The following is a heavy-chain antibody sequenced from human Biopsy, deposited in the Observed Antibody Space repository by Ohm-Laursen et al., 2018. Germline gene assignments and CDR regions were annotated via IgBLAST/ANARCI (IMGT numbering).Heavy chain of an antibody. Sequence: SLRLSCSASGFPFSDYYMRWIRQAPGKGLEWVSYISSGGTTIYYADSVKGRFTISRDNAKNSLYLQMNSLRADDTAVYYCARDSGILNYGNFKYYHYYGMDVWGQGTKVTVSS. CDR3: ARDSGILNYGNFKYYHYYGMDV. CDR1: GFPFSDYY. J-gene: IGHJ6*02. V-gene: IGHV3-11*01. D-gene: IGHD4-11*01. CDR2: ISSGGTTI.